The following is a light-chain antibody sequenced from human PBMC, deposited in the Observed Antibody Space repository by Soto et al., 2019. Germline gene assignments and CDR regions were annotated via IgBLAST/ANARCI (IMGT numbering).Light chain of an antibody. CDR1: QSISSF. V-gene: IGKV1-39*01. CDR3: LPSYAIPT. J-gene: IGKJ4*01. CDR2: AAS. Sequence: RGTIKNRASQSISSFLNWYQQKPGKAPKLLIYAASSLQSGVPSRFSGSGSGTDFTLAISILLPADHATCYCLPSYAIPTSAGGTKVDIK.